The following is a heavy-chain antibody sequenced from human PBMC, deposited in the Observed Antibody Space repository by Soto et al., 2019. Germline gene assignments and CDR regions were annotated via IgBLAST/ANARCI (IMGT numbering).Heavy chain of an antibody. CDR2: LYYTGST. CDR1: GASISGYH. J-gene: IGHJ4*02. D-gene: IGHD6-19*01. CDR3: ARGFAIGWYTYFFDL. V-gene: IGHV4-59*08. Sequence: SETLSLTCTVSGASISGYHWGWIRQPPGKGLEWIGYLYYTGSTHYNPSLKSRVTMSVDTSKNQFSLKLNSVTAADTAVYYCARGFAIGWYTYFFDLWGQGPLVTVS.